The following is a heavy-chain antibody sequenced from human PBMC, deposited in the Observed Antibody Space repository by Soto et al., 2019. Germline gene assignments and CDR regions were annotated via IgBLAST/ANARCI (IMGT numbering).Heavy chain of an antibody. CDR3: ARRWEYFYMDV. Sequence: EVQLVESGGALVQPGGSLRLSCAASGFTFSSYWMHWVRQAPGKGLVWVSRINTDGTSTKYADSVKGRFTISRDNAKNKLYLQMNSLRDEDTAVYYCARRWEYFYMDVWGKGTTVTVSS. J-gene: IGHJ6*03. CDR2: INTDGTST. V-gene: IGHV3-74*03. CDR1: GFTFSSYW. D-gene: IGHD1-26*01.